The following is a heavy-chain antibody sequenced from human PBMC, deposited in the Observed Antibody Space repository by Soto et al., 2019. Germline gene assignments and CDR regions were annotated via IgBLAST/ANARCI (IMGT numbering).Heavy chain of an antibody. CDR1: ADSSTISNSY. CDR3: ARHRIEVVWRGFDY. J-gene: IGHJ4*02. V-gene: IGHV4-39*01. CDR2: SSYNGGT. Sequence: SETLSLTCTVSADSSTISNSYWGWLRQPPGKGLQWIGSSSYNGGTFYNPSLKGRVAISVDTSKKQSSLQVTSVTAADTAMYFCARHRIEVVWRGFDYWGQGSPVTVSS. D-gene: IGHD1-1*01.